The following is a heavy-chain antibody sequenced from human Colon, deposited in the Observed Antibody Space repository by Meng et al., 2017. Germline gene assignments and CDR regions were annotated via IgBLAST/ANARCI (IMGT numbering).Heavy chain of an antibody. D-gene: IGHD3-10*01. CDR3: ARVIYASGNMAHLNC. Sequence: QVRLQGSGPGLVKPSGTRSLTCAVSGESIRSSKWWSWVRQPPGGGLEWIGEIYHSGSTNYNPSLKNRLSLTVDKSKNQFSLTLHSVTAADTAVYYCARVIYASGNMAHLNCWGQGTLVTVSS. CDR1: GESIRSSKW. V-gene: IGHV4-4*02. J-gene: IGHJ4*02. CDR2: IYHSGST.